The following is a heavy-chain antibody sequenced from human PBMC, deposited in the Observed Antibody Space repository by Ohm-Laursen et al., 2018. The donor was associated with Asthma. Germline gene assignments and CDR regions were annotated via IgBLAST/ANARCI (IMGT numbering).Heavy chain of an antibody. D-gene: IGHD2-2*01. CDR1: GFIFSAYG. V-gene: IGHV3-33*01. CDR2: IWYDGTNK. J-gene: IGHJ6*02. Sequence: SLRLSCAASGFIFSAYGMHWVRQAPGKGLEWVAVIWYDGTNKDYADSVKGRFTIPRDDSKNTLYLQMNSLRAEDTALYYCATDLSLYCSSTACQTFSGMDVWGQGTTVTVSS. CDR3: ATDLSLYCSSTACQTFSGMDV.